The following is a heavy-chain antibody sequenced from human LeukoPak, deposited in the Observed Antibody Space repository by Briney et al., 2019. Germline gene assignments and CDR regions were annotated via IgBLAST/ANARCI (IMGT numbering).Heavy chain of an antibody. V-gene: IGHV4-34*01. J-gene: IGHJ4*02. D-gene: IGHD2-8*01. CDR3: ARHHPVFRSFDY. Sequence: SETLSLTCAVYGGSFSGYYWSWIRQPPGKGLEWIGEINHSGSTNYNPSLKSRVTISVDTSKNQFSLKLSSVTAADTAVYYCARHHPVFRSFDYWGQGTLVTVSS. CDR1: GGSFSGYY. CDR2: INHSGST.